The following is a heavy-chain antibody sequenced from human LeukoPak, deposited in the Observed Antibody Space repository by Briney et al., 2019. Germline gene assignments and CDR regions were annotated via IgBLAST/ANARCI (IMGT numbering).Heavy chain of an antibody. J-gene: IGHJ4*02. D-gene: IGHD3-10*01. CDR1: GFTFSSYA. CDR3: AKDPLWFGELLYDY. CDR2: ISGSGGST. V-gene: IGHV3-23*01. Sequence: GGSLRLSCAASGFTFSSYAMSWVRQAPGKGLEWVSAISGSGGSTYYADSVKGRFTISRDNFKSTLYLQMNSLRAEDTAVHYCAKDPLWFGELLYDYWGQGTLVTVSS.